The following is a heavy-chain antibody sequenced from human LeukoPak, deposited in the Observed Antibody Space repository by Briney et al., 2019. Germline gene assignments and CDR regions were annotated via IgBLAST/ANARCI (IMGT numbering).Heavy chain of an antibody. V-gene: IGHV3-9*01. D-gene: IGHD1-26*01. CDR1: GFTFDDYA. CDR2: ISWNSGSI. J-gene: IGHJ4*02. Sequence: QPGPTLRLSCAASGFTFDDYAMHWLRQAPGNGFAWASGISWNSGSIGYADSVKGRFTISRDNAKNSLYLQMNSLRAEDTALYYCAKDGKGDRTFDYWGQGTLVTVSS. CDR3: AKDGKGDRTFDY.